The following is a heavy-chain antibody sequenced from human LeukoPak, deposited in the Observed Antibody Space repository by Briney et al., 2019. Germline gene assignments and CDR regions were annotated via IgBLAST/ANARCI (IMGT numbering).Heavy chain of an antibody. CDR3: AKMSGWELENYFFDY. CDR1: GFTFRDYA. CDR2: ISKSGDWT. Sequence: VASLRLSCGASGFTFRDYAMSWVRQAPGKGLEWVSTISKSGDWTYYADSVKGRFTVSRDNSKNTLYVQMSSLRAGDTAVYYCAKMSGWELENYFFDYWAREPWSPSPQ. D-gene: IGHD1-26*01. J-gene: IGHJ4*02. V-gene: IGHV3-23*01.